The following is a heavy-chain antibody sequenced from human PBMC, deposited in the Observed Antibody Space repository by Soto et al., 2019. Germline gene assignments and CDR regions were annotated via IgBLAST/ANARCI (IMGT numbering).Heavy chain of an antibody. D-gene: IGHD3-10*01. Sequence: TLSLTCTVSGGSISSGGYYWSWIRQHPGKGLEWIGYIYYSGSTYYNPSLKSRVTISVDTSKNQFSLKLSSVTAADTAVYYCARSITMGRGVIIRDYYGMDVWGQGTTVNVSS. J-gene: IGHJ6*02. V-gene: IGHV4-31*03. CDR1: GGSISSGGYY. CDR2: IYYSGST. CDR3: ARSITMGRGVIIRDYYGMDV.